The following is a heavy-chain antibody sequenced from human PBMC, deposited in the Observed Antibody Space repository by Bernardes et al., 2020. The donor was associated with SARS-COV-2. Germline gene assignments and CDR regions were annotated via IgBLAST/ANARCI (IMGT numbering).Heavy chain of an antibody. CDR3: ASPIFYDYSNYTHYYYYGMDV. CDR2: ISAYNGNT. Sequence: ASVKVSCKASGYTFTSYGISWVRQAPGQGLEWMGWISAYNGNTNYAQKLQGRVTMTTDTSTSTAYMELRSLRSDDTAVYYCASPIFYDYSNYTHYYYYGMDVWGQGTTVTVSS. D-gene: IGHD4-4*01. V-gene: IGHV1-18*01. J-gene: IGHJ6*02. CDR1: GYTFTSYG.